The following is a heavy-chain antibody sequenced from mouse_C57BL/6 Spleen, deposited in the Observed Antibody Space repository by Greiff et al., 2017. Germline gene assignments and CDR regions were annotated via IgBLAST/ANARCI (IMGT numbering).Heavy chain of an antibody. J-gene: IGHJ2*01. CDR1: GFTFSDYG. D-gene: IGHD4-1*01. CDR2: ISSGSSTI. CDR3: ARGTGYYFDY. Sequence: EVNLVESGGGLVKPGGSLKLSCAASGFTFSDYGMHWVRQAPEKGLEWVAYISSGSSTIYYADSVKGRFTISRDNAKNTLFLQMTSLRSEDTALYYCARGTGYYFDYWGQGTTLTVSS. V-gene: IGHV5-17*01.